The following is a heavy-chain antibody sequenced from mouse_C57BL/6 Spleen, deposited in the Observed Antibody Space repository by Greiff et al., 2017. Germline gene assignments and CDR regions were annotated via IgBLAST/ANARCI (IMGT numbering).Heavy chain of an antibody. V-gene: IGHV1-80*01. CDR3: ARIFYYYAMDY. J-gene: IGHJ4*01. Sequence: QVQLQQSGAELVKPGASVKISCKASGYAFSSYWLNWLKQRPGTGLQWIGQIYPGDGDTNYNGKFKGKATLTADKSSSAAYMQLSSLTSEDSAVYFCARIFYYYAMDYWGQGTSVTVSS. CDR1: GYAFSSYW. CDR2: IYPGDGDT.